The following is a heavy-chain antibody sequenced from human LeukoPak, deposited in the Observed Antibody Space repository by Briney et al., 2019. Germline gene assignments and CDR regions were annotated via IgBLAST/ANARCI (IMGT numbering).Heavy chain of an antibody. Sequence: SETLSLTCAVYGGSFSGYYWSWIRQPPGKGLEWIGEINHSGSTNYNPSPKSRVTISVDTSKNQFSLKLSSVTAADTAVYYCARLDCSSTSCPNYYYYYMDVWGKGTTVTVSS. V-gene: IGHV4-34*01. CDR3: ARLDCSSTSCPNYYYYYMDV. J-gene: IGHJ6*03. D-gene: IGHD2-2*01. CDR2: INHSGST. CDR1: GGSFSGYY.